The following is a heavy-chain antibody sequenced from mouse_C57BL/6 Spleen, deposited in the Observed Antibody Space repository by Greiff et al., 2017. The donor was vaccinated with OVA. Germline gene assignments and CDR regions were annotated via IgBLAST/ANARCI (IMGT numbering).Heavy chain of an antibody. CDR3: ARSYYYAMDY. D-gene: IGHD2-12*01. CDR1: GYSITSGYY. J-gene: IGHJ4*01. Sequence: VQLKESGPGLVKPSQSLSLTCSVTGYSITSGYYWNWIRQFPGNTLEWMGYISYDGSNNYNPSLKNRISITRDTSKNQFFLKLNSVTTEDTATYYCARSYYYAMDYWGQGTSVTVSS. V-gene: IGHV3-6*01. CDR2: ISYDGSN.